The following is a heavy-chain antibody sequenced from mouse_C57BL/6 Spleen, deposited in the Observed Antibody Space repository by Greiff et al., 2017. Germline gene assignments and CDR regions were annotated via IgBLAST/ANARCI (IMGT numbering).Heavy chain of an antibody. J-gene: IGHJ4*01. V-gene: IGHV1-76*01. D-gene: IGHD2-3*01. CDR1: GYTFTDYY. Sequence: QVQLKQSGAELVRPGASVKLSCKASGYTFTDYYINWVKQRPGQGLEWIARIYPGSGNTYYNEKFKGKATLTAEKSSSTAYMQLSSLTSEDSAVYFCARYDPYYAMDYWGQGTSVTVSS. CDR3: ARYDPYYAMDY. CDR2: IYPGSGNT.